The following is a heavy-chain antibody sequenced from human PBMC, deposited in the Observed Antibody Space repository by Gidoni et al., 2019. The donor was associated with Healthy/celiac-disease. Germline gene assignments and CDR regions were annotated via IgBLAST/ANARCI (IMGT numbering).Heavy chain of an antibody. Sequence: QVQLQESGPGLVQPSQTLSLTCTVSGGSIRRGGYYWSWIRQHPGKGLEWIGYIYYSGSTYYNPSLKSRVTISVDTSKNQFSLKLSSVTAADTAVYYCARDFIGGDYSAFDIWGQGTMVTVSS. CDR2: IYYSGST. J-gene: IGHJ3*02. V-gene: IGHV4-31*03. CDR3: ARDFIGGDYSAFDI. CDR1: GGSIRRGGYY. D-gene: IGHD4-17*01.